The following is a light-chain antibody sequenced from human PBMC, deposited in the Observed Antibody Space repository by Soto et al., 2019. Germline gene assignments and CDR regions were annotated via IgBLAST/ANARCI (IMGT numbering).Light chain of an antibody. CDR1: SSDVGGYNY. CDR3: SSYTSSSTLV. CDR2: EVS. Sequence: QSVLTQPASVSGSPGQSITISCTGTSSDVGGYNYVSWYQQHPGKAPKLMIYEVSNRPSGVSNRFSGSKSGNTASLTISGLQPEDVADYYCSSYTSSSTLVFGTGTKVTVL. V-gene: IGLV2-14*01. J-gene: IGLJ1*01.